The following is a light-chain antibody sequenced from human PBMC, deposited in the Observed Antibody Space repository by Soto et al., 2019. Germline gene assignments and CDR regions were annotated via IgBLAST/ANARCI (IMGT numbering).Light chain of an antibody. CDR1: QSLSTY. J-gene: IGKJ4*01. CDR2: GVS. Sequence: EIVLTQSPGTLSLSPGERATLSCRASQSLSTYLAWYQQKPGQAPRLLIYGVSSRATGIPDRFSGSGSGTDFTLTISRLEPEDCAVYYCQQYGSSFGGGTKVEIK. CDR3: QQYGSS. V-gene: IGKV3-20*01.